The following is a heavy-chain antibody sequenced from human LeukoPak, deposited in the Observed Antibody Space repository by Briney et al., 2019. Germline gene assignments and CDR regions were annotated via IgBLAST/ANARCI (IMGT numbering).Heavy chain of an antibody. Sequence: GRSLRLSCAASGFTFDDYAVHWVRQAPGKGLEWVSGISWNSGSIGYADSVKGRFTISRDNAKNSLYLQMNSLRAEDTALYYCAKDIRGYCSGGSCYDGTFDYWGQGTLVTVSS. CDR1: GFTFDDYA. V-gene: IGHV3-9*01. D-gene: IGHD2-15*01. CDR3: AKDIRGYCSGGSCYDGTFDY. J-gene: IGHJ4*02. CDR2: ISWNSGSI.